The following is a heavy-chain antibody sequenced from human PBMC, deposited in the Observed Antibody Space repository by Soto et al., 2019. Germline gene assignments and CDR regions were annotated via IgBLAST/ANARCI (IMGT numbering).Heavy chain of an antibody. CDR3: ARSAGVITAMDNWFDP. Sequence: SETLSLTCTVSGGSISSSSYYWGWIRQPPGKGLEWIGSIYYSGSTYYNPSLKSRVTISVDTSKNQFSLKLSSVTAADTAVYYCARSAGVITAMDNWFDPWGQGTLVTVSS. J-gene: IGHJ5*02. CDR2: IYYSGST. D-gene: IGHD5-18*01. CDR1: GGSISSSSYY. V-gene: IGHV4-39*01.